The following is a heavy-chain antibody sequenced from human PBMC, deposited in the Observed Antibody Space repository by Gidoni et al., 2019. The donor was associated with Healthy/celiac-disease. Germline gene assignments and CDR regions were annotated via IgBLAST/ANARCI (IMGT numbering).Heavy chain of an antibody. Sequence: QVQLVQSGAEVKKPGASVKVYCKASGSTFTRYYMHWGRQAPVQGLEWNGRIIPSGGSTSYAQKFQGRVTMTRDTSTSTVYMELSSLRSEDTAVYYCAREPYNQKDRAYFDYWGQGTLVTVSS. CDR3: AREPYNQKDRAYFDY. D-gene: IGHD1-1*01. J-gene: IGHJ4*02. V-gene: IGHV1-46*01. CDR1: GSTFTRYY. CDR2: IIPSGGST.